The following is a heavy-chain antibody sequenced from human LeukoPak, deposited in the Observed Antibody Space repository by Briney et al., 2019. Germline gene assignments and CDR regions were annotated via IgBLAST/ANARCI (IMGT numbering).Heavy chain of an antibody. CDR3: ARDDYGSGSYWDY. CDR2: IIPIFGTA. V-gene: IGHV1-69*13. CDR1: GYTFTSYD. Sequence: ASVKVSCKASGYTFTSYDINWVRQATGQGLEWMGGIIPIFGTANYAQKFQGRVTITADESTSTAYMELSSVTAADTAVYYCARDDYGSGSYWDYWGQGTLVTVSS. J-gene: IGHJ4*02. D-gene: IGHD3-10*01.